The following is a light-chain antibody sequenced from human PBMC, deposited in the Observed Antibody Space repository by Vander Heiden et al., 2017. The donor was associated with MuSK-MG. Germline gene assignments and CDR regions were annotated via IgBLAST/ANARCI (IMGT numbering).Light chain of an antibody. J-gene: IGLJ2*01. CDR1: SSNIGSNS. V-gene: IGLV1-44*01. Sequence: QSVLTQPPSASGTPGQRVTISCSGSSSNIGSNSVNWYQNLPGTAPKLLIYRDYQRPSGVPDRVSGSKSGTSASLAISGLQSEDEADYYCAAWDDSLNGVLFGGGTKLTVL. CDR2: RDY. CDR3: AAWDDSLNGVL.